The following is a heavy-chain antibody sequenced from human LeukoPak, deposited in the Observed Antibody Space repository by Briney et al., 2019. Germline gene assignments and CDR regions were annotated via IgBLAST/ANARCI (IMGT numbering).Heavy chain of an antibody. V-gene: IGHV3-23*01. D-gene: IGHD2-15*01. CDR2: ISGSGGST. J-gene: IGHJ6*03. CDR1: GFTFSSYA. CDR3: AKDEKNRSNTVVVVAATKLYYMDV. Sequence: PGGSLRLSCAASGFTFSSYAMSWVRQAPGKGLEWVSAISGSGGSTYYADSVKGRFTISRDNSKNTLYLQMNSLRAEDTAVYYCAKDEKNRSNTVVVVAATKLYYMDVWGKGTTVTVSS.